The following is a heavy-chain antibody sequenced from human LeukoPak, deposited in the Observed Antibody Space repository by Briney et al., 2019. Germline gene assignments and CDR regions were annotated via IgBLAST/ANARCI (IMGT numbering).Heavy chain of an antibody. J-gene: IGHJ4*02. CDR3: ARVRIAAAGTTFDY. CDR1: GGTFSNYA. D-gene: IGHD6-13*01. CDR2: IIPIFGTA. Sequence: SVKVSFKASGGTFSNYAISWVRQAPGQGLAWMGGIIPIFGTANYAQKFQGRVTITEDKSTSSAYMELSSLRSEDTAVYYCARVRIAAAGTTFDYWGQGTLVTVSS. V-gene: IGHV1-69*06.